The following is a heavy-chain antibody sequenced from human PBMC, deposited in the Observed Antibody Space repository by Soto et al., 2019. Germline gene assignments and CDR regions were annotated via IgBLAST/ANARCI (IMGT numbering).Heavy chain of an antibody. CDR2: IYYSGTT. V-gene: IGHV4-31*03. Sequence: QVQLQESGPGLVKPSQTLSLTCTVSGGSISSGGYYWSWIRQHPGKGLEWIGYIYYSGTTYYNPSLQSRVSISVDPSTNQFSLILSSVTAADTSVYYCARAAAAGWFAPWGQGTLVTVSS. J-gene: IGHJ5*02. D-gene: IGHD6-25*01. CDR3: ARAAAAGWFAP. CDR1: GGSISSGGYY.